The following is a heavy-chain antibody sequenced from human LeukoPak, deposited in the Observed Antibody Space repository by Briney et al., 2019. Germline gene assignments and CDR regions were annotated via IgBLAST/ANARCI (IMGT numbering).Heavy chain of an antibody. V-gene: IGHV3-53*01. Sequence: GGSLRLSCAASGFTVSTNYMNWVRQAPGKGLEWVSILYSGSDTYYADSVKGRFTISRDSSKNTLFLQMNNLRAEDTAVYYCARVGDHFHWYFDLWGRGTLVTVSS. CDR3: ARVGDHFHWYFDL. D-gene: IGHD3-10*01. CDR2: LYSGSDT. J-gene: IGHJ2*01. CDR1: GFTVSTNY.